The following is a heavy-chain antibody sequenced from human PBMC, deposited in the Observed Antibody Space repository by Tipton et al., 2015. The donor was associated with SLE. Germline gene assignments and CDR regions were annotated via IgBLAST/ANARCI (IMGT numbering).Heavy chain of an antibody. CDR1: GGSFSGYY. D-gene: IGHD6-13*01. V-gene: IGHV4-34*01. CDR3: ARATGYSSSSFDY. CDR2: INHSGST. Sequence: TLSLTCAVYGGSFSGYYWSWIRQPPGKGLEWIGEINHSGSTNYNPSLKSRVTISVDTSKNQFSLKLSSVTAADTAVYYCARATGYSSSSFDYWGQGTLVTVSS. J-gene: IGHJ4*02.